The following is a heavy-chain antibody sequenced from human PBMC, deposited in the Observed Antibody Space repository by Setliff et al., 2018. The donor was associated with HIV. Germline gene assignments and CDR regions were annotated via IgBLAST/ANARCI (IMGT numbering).Heavy chain of an antibody. Sequence: LRLSCAASGFAFSSYAMNWVRQAPGTGLEWVSSITDSGSHKFYADSLKGRFTISRDNAEKSRYLHMNSLRAEDTAVYYCAGENVDIVSTTKAIDFWGQGTLVTVSS. J-gene: IGHJ4*02. CDR2: ITDSGSHK. V-gene: IGHV3-21*01. D-gene: IGHD5-12*01. CDR3: AGENVDIVSTTKAIDF. CDR1: GFAFSSYA.